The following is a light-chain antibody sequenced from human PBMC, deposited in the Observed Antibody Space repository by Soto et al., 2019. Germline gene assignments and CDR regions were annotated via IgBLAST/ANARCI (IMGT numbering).Light chain of an antibody. V-gene: IGLV2-14*01. CDR1: SSDVGGYNY. J-gene: IGLJ1*01. CDR3: SSYTSSSTLPYV. Sequence: QSVLTQPASVSGSPGQSITISCTGTSSDVGGYNYVSWYQQHPGKAPKLMIYDVSNRPSGVSNRFSGSKSGNTASLTISGLQAEDEADCYCSSYTSSSTLPYVFXTGTKVTVL. CDR2: DVS.